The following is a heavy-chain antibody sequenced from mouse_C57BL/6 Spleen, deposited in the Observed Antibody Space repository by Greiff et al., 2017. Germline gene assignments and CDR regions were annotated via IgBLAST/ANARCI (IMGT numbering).Heavy chain of an antibody. CDR3: ARGDYGNYRGYFDY. J-gene: IGHJ2*01. D-gene: IGHD2-1*01. Sequence: QVQLQQPGAELVKPGASVKLSCKASGYTFTSYWMQWVKQRPGQGLEWIGEIDPSDSYTNYNQKFKGKATLTVDTSSSTAYMQLSSLTSEDSAVYYCARGDYGNYRGYFDYWGQGTTLTVSS. V-gene: IGHV1-50*01. CDR1: GYTFTSYW. CDR2: IDPSDSYT.